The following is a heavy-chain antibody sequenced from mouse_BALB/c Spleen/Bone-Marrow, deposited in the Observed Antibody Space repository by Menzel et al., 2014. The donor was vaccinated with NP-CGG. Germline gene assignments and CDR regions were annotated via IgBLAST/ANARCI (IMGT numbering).Heavy chain of an antibody. CDR3: ARHAYYDQTEVSFVY. CDR1: GFTFNSYG. V-gene: IGHV5-9-2*01. J-gene: IGHJ3*01. Sequence: EVKLVESGGGLVKSGGSLKLSCAASGFTFNSYGMSWVRQTPEKRLEWVATISGGGSCTFYPDSVKGRFTISRDNAKNNLYLQLSSLRSEDTALYYCARHAYYDQTEVSFVYWGQGTLVTVSA. CDR2: ISGGGSCT. D-gene: IGHD2-4*01.